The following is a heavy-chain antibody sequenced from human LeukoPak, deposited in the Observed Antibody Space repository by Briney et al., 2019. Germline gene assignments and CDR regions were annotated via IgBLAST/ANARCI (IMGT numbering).Heavy chain of an antibody. V-gene: IGHV1-18*01. D-gene: IGHD3-22*01. CDR2: ISAYNGNT. J-gene: IGHJ4*02. CDR3: ARVDGSSGYYLIDY. CDR1: GYTFTSYG. Sequence: ASVNVSCKASGYTFTSYGISWVRQAPGQGLEWMGWISAYNGNTNYAQKLQGRVTMTTDTSTSTAYMELRSLRSDDTAVYYCARVDGSSGYYLIDYWGQGTLVTVSS.